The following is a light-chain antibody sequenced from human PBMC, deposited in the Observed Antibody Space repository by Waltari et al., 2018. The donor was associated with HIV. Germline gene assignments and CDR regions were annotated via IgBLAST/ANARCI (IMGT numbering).Light chain of an antibody. CDR2: KDS. Sequence: SYELTRPPSVSVSPGQTARNTCSGDALPKQYAYWYQQKPGQAPVLVIYKDSERPSGIPERFSGSSSGTTVTLTISGVQAEDEADYYCQSADSSGTLYVFGTGTKVTVL. V-gene: IGLV3-25*03. J-gene: IGLJ1*01. CDR3: QSADSSGTLYV. CDR1: ALPKQY.